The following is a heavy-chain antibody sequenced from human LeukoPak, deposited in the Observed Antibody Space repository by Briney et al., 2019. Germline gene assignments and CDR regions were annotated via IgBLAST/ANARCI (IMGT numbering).Heavy chain of an antibody. V-gene: IGHV5-51*01. J-gene: IGHJ5*02. CDR2: IYPGDSDT. CDR1: GYSFTSYW. Sequence: GESLKISCQGSGYSFTSYWIGWVRQMPGKGLEWMGIIYPGDSDTRYSPSFQGQVTISADKSISTAYLQWSSLKASDAAMYYCARGERITIFGVASNWFDPWGQGTLVTVSS. CDR3: ARGERITIFGVASNWFDP. D-gene: IGHD3-3*01.